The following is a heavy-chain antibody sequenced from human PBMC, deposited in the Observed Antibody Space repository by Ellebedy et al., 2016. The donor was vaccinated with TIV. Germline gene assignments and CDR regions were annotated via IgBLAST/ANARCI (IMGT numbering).Heavy chain of an antibody. CDR3: ASTLTITIFLY. Sequence: MPSETLSLTCTVSGGSISSSSYYWVWISQPPGKGLEWVASIYYTGTTYYNPSLKSRVTISLDTSKNQFSMKLTSVTAADTAVYYCASTLTITIFLYWGQGTPVTVSS. CDR1: GGSISSSSYY. V-gene: IGHV4-39*07. J-gene: IGHJ4*02. D-gene: IGHD3-10*02. CDR2: IYYTGTT.